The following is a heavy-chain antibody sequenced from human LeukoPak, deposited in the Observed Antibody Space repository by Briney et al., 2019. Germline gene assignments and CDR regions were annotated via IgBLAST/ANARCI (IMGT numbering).Heavy chain of an antibody. CDR2: ISSGASTV. CDR1: GFTFSNYE. D-gene: IGHD3-10*01. V-gene: IGHV3-48*03. Sequence: GGSLRLSYAASGFTFSNYEMHWVRRAPGKGLEWVSYISSGASTVYYADSVKGRFTVSSDNAKNSLYLQVSGLRGEDTAVYYCARGGSFVEYWGQGTLVIVSS. CDR3: ARGGSFVEY. J-gene: IGHJ4*02.